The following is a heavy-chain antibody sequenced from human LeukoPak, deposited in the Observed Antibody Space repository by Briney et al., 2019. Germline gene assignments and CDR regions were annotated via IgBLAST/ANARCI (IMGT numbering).Heavy chain of an antibody. Sequence: PGGSLRLSCAASGFTFSNAWMSWVRQAPGKGLEWIGSIYYSGSTYYNPSLKSRVTISVDTSKNQFSLKLSSVTAADTAVYYCARGPRWLQSLGFDYWGQGTLVTVSS. CDR2: IYYSGST. CDR1: GFTFSNAW. J-gene: IGHJ4*02. CDR3: ARGPRWLQSLGFDY. V-gene: IGHV4-4*02. D-gene: IGHD5-24*01.